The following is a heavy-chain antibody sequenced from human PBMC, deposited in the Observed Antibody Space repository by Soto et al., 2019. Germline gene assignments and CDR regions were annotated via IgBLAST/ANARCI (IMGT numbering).Heavy chain of an antibody. CDR2: IWYDGSNK. CDR1: GFTFSSYG. Sequence: LRLSCAASGFTFSSYGMHWVRQAPGKGLEWVAVIWYDGSNKYYADSVKGRFTISRDNSKNTLYLQMNSLRAEDTAVYYCAREDNIAARPSVDYWGQGTLVTVSS. D-gene: IGHD6-6*01. J-gene: IGHJ4*02. CDR3: AREDNIAARPSVDY. V-gene: IGHV3-33*01.